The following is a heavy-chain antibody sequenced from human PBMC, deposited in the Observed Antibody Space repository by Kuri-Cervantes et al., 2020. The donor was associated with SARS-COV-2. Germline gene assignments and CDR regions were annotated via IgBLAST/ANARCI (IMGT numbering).Heavy chain of an antibody. J-gene: IGHJ4*02. CDR2: IIPIFGTA. D-gene: IGHD3-16*01. V-gene: IGHV1-69*05. CDR3: ARWGSTVSGECYFDY. CDR1: VGIFSSYV. Sequence: SSVPVSRLASVGIFSSYVIRWVRQAPGQGLEWMGGIIPIFGTAKYAQKFQGRATISTDESTNTAYMELSSLRSEDTAVYDCARWGSTVSGECYFDYWGQGTLVTVSS.